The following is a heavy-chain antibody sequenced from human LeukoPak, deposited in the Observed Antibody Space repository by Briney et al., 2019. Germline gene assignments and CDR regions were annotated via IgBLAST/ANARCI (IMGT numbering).Heavy chain of an antibody. CDR3: ARGPYYFDS. V-gene: IGHV4-39*07. J-gene: IGHJ4*02. Sequence: GSLRLSCAASGFTFSSYAMSWVRQAPGKGLGWIGSIYYSGGNYYNPSLNSRVTISVDTSKNQFSLRLSSVTAADTAVYYCARGPYYFDSWGPGTLVTVSS. CDR2: IYYSGGN. CDR1: GFTFSSYA.